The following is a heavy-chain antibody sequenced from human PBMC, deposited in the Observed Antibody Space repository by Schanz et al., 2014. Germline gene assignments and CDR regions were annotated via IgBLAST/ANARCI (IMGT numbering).Heavy chain of an antibody. J-gene: IGHJ4*02. CDR2: IYYSGNS. V-gene: IGHV4-59*01. D-gene: IGHD3-22*01. Sequence: QVQLQESGPGLVKPSETLSLTCTVSGGSISRYYWCWIRQPPGKGLEWIGYIYYSGNSNYNPSLKGRVTISRDTSKSQFSLKPTSVTAADTAVYYCARSEPLPTDDNTAYFLDYWGQGTLVTVSS. CDR3: ARSEPLPTDDNTAYFLDY. CDR1: GGSISRYY.